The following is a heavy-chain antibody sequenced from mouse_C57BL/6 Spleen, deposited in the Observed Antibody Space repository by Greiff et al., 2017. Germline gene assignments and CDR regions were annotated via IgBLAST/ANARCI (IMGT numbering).Heavy chain of an antibody. CDR1: GYTFTSYW. D-gene: IGHD2-4*01. Sequence: QVQLQQPGAELVRPGSSVKLSCKASGYTFTSYWMHWVKQRPIQGLEWIGNIDPSDSETHYNQKFKDKATLTVDKSSSTAYMQLSSLTSEDSAVYYCARDGYDYDGFAYWGQGTLVTVSA. CDR3: ARDGYDYDGFAY. V-gene: IGHV1-52*01. J-gene: IGHJ3*01. CDR2: IDPSDSET.